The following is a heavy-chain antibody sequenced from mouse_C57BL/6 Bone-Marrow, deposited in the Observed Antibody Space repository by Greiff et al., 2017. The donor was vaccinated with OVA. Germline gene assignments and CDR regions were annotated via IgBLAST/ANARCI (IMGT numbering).Heavy chain of an antibody. CDR3: ARRGPPYYSNPFAY. D-gene: IGHD2-5*01. Sequence: QVQLQQSGPELVKPGASVKISCKASGYAFSSSWMNWVKQRPGKGLEWIGRIYPGDGDTNYNGKFKGKATLTADKSSSTAYMQLSSLTSEDSAVYFCARRGPPYYSNPFAYWGQGTLGTVSA. V-gene: IGHV1-82*01. CDR1: GYAFSSSW. CDR2: IYPGDGDT. J-gene: IGHJ3*01.